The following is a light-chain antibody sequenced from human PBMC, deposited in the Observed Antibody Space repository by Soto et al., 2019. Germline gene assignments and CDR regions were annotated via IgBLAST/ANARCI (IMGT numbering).Light chain of an antibody. Sequence: EIVLTQSPGSLSLSPGERATLSCRASQSFTSNFLAWYQQKPGQAPRLLIYGASSRATGIPDRFSGSGSGTDFTLTISRLEPEDFAVYYCQHFGYPQWTFGRGTKVDI. V-gene: IGKV3-20*01. J-gene: IGKJ1*01. CDR2: GAS. CDR1: QSFTSNF. CDR3: QHFGYPQWT.